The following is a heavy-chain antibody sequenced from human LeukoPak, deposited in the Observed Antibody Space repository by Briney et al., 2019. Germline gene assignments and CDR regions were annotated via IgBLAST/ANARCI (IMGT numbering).Heavy chain of an antibody. CDR2: IRGNGDST. D-gene: IGHD3-10*01. Sequence: PGGSLRLSCAASGFAFTIYAMSWVRQAPGKGLEWVSAIRGNGDSTFYANSVEGRFTVSRDNSKNTLYLQMNSLRADDTAVYYWAKARGGHNAIDIWGQGTMVTVSS. CDR3: AKARGGHNAIDI. J-gene: IGHJ3*02. CDR1: GFAFTIYA. V-gene: IGHV3-23*01.